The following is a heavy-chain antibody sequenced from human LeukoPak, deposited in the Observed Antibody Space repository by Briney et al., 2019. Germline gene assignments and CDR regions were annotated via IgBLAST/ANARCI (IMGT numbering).Heavy chain of an antibody. V-gene: IGHV3-33*01. D-gene: IGHD3-16*01. CDR1: GFTFSSYG. CDR3: ARDSKTALIPDY. Sequence: PGGSLRLSCAASGFTFSSYGMHWVRQAPGKGLEWVAVIWYDGSNKYYADSVKGRFTISRGNSKNTLYLQMNSLRAEDTAVYYCARDSKTALIPDYWGQGTLVTVSS. CDR2: IWYDGSNK. J-gene: IGHJ4*02.